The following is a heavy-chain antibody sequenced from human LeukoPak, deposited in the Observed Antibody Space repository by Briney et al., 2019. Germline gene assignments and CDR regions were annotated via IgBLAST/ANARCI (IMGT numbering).Heavy chain of an antibody. CDR3: ARASYDYVWGSYRYTPPDY. J-gene: IGHJ4*02. CDR1: GYTFTSYD. V-gene: IGHV1-3*01. CDR2: INAGNGNT. Sequence: GASVKVSCKASGYTFTSYDINWVRQAPGQRLEWMGWINAGNGNTKYSQKFQGRVTITRDTSASTAYMEPSSLRSEDTAVYYCARASYDYVWGSYRYTPPDYWGQGTLVTVSS. D-gene: IGHD3-16*02.